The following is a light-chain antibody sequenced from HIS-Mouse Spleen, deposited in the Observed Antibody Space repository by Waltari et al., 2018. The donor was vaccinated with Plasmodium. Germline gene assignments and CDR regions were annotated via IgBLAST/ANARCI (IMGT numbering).Light chain of an antibody. CDR1: QSVSSK. J-gene: IGKJ3*01. Sequence: EIVMTQSPATLSVSPGERATLSCRASQSVSSKLAWYQQKPGQAPRLLIYGASTRATGIPARFSGSGSGTEFNLTISSLQSEDFAVYYCQQYNNWSFTFGPGTKVDIK. CDR2: GAS. V-gene: IGKV3-15*01. CDR3: QQYNNWSFT.